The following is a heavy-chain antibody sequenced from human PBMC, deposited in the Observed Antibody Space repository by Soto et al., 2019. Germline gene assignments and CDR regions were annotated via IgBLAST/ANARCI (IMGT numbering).Heavy chain of an antibody. Sequence: SETLSLTCTVPGASVTTYYWSWLRQPPGKGLEWIGYIYYSGSTYYNPSLKSRVTISVDTSKNQFSLKLSSVTAADTAVYYCARTPLLWGQGTLVTVSS. CDR1: GASVTTYY. D-gene: IGHD1-26*01. V-gene: IGHV4-59*02. CDR2: IYYSGST. CDR3: ARTPLL. J-gene: IGHJ4*02.